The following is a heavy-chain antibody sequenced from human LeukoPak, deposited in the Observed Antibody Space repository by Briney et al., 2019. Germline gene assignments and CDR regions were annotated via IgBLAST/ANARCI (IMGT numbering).Heavy chain of an antibody. V-gene: IGHV2-5*01. D-gene: IGHD1-26*01. CDR2: VSWNDFK. J-gene: IGHJ4*02. CDR1: GFSLTTSEVG. Sequence: SGPPLVEPTQTLTLTCAVSGFSLTTSEVGVGWIRQPPRKALEWLALVSWNDFKSFSPSLKSRLTITKDTSKDQVVLTMTNMDPVDTATYYCARFLHSGTYRLDYWGQGTLVTVSS. CDR3: ARFLHSGTYRLDY.